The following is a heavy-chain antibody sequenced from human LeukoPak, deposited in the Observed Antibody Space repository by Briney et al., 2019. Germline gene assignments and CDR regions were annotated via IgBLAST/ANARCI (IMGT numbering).Heavy chain of an antibody. J-gene: IGHJ6*02. CDR1: GFTFSNYA. D-gene: IGHD1-26*01. Sequence: GRSLRLSCAASGFTFSNYAFHWVRQAPGKGLEWVAVISFDGSNKYFADSVKGRFTISRDDSKNTLYLQMNSLRAEDTAVYYCAKMIGKFGELLYYYYGMDVWGQGTTVTVSS. V-gene: IGHV3-30-3*02. CDR2: ISFDGSNK. CDR3: AKMIGKFGELLYYYYGMDV.